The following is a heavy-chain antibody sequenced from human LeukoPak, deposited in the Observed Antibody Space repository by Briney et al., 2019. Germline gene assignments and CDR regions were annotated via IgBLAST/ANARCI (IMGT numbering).Heavy chain of an antibody. CDR2: ISAYNGNT. Sequence: GASVTVSCKASGYTFTSYGISWVRQAPGQGLEWMGWISAYNGNTNYAQKLQGRVTMTTDTSTSTAYMELRSLRSDDTAVYYCARVLGSPYYYDSSAYLDYWGQGTLVTVSS. V-gene: IGHV1-18*01. J-gene: IGHJ4*02. CDR1: GYTFTSYG. CDR3: ARVLGSPYYYDSSAYLDY. D-gene: IGHD3-22*01.